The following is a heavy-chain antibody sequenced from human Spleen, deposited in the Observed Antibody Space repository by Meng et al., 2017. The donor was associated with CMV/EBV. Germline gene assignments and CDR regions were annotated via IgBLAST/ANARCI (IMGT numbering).Heavy chain of an antibody. CDR1: GYSFTSYW. V-gene: IGHV5-51*01. Sequence: SCKGSGYSFTSYWIGWVRQMPGKGREWMGIIYPGDSDTRYSPSFQGQVTISADKSISTAYLQWSSLKASDTAMYYCARRFSSSWYDYWGQGTLVTVSS. J-gene: IGHJ4*02. D-gene: IGHD6-13*01. CDR2: IYPGDSDT. CDR3: ARRFSSSWYDY.